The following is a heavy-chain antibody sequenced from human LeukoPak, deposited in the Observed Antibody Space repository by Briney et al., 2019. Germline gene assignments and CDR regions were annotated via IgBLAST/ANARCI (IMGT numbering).Heavy chain of an antibody. CDR2: ISGSGGTT. V-gene: IGHV3-23*01. D-gene: IGHD1-1*01. J-gene: IGHJ4*02. Sequence: GGSLRLSCAASGFTFSSYAMSWVRQTPGKGLEWVSAISGSGGTTYYSDSVEGRFTISRDNSKNTLYLQMNSLRAEDTAVYYCAKRQPYYFDYWGQGTLVTVSS. CDR1: GFTFSSYA. CDR3: AKRQPYYFDY.